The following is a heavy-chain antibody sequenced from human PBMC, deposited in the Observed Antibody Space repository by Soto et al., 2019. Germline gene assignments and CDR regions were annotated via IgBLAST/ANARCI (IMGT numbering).Heavy chain of an antibody. CDR1: GFTFSSYG. Sequence: PGGSLRLSCAASGFTFSSYGMHWVRQAPGKGLEWVAVIWYDGSNKYYADSVKGRFTISRDNSKNTLYLQMNSLRAEDTAVYYCARDNRALIGRSGRFRGVIDYWGQGTLVTVSS. CDR2: IWYDGSNK. V-gene: IGHV3-33*01. D-gene: IGHD3-10*01. J-gene: IGHJ4*02. CDR3: ARDNRALIGRSGRFRGVIDY.